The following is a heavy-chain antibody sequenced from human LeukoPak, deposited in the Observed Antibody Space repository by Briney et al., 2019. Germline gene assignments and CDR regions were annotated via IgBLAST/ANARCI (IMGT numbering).Heavy chain of an antibody. CDR1: GFTFTIYG. J-gene: IGHJ4*02. Sequence: PGRSVTLSCAASGFTFTIYGMHWVRQAPGKGPVWEAVIWYEGSNKYYADSVKGGFTIYRDNSKNKLYLQMNSMRAEDTVVYYCAKDMVVGAIGACYFDYWGQGTLVTVSS. V-gene: IGHV3-33*06. CDR2: IWYEGSNK. CDR3: AKDMVVGAIGACYFDY. D-gene: IGHD1-26*01.